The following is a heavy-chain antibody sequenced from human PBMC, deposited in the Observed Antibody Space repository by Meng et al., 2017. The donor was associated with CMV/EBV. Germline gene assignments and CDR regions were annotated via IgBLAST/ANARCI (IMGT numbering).Heavy chain of an antibody. CDR1: GYSFSNYW. V-gene: IGHV5-51*01. J-gene: IGHJ6*02. D-gene: IGHD2-2*02. Sequence: GGPLRLSCKGSGYSFSNYWIGWVRQMPGKGLEWMGIIYPADSDTRYSPSFQGQVTISADKSISTAYLQWSSLKASDTAMYYCARQGHQLSYRGEYDYYGMDVWGQGTTVTVSS. CDR2: IYPADSDT. CDR3: ARQGHQLSYRGEYDYYGMDV.